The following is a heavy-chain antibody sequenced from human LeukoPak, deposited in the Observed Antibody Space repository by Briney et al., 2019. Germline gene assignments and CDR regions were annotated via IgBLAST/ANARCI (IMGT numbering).Heavy chain of an antibody. CDR3: AAVAGLGNAFDI. D-gene: IGHD6-19*01. Sequence: SVKVSCKASGGTFSSYAISWVRQAPGQGLEWMGGIIPIFGTANYAQKFQGRVTITADKSTSTAYMELSSLRSEDTAVYYCAAVAGLGNAFDIWGQGTMVTVSS. V-gene: IGHV1-69*06. CDR1: GGTFSSYA. CDR2: IIPIFGTA. J-gene: IGHJ3*02.